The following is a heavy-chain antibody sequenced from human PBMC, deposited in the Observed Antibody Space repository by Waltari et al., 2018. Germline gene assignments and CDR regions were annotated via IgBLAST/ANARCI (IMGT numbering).Heavy chain of an antibody. CDR2: ISSSSSTI. Sequence: EVQLVESGGGLVQPGGSLRLSCAASGFTFSSYSMNWVRQAPGKGLEWVSYISSSSSTIYYAESVKGRFTISRDNAKNSLYLQMNSLRAEDTAVYYCARVLRDYGDYGTDWYFDLWGRGTLVTVSS. CDR3: ARVLRDYGDYGTDWYFDL. CDR1: GFTFSSYS. V-gene: IGHV3-48*01. J-gene: IGHJ2*01. D-gene: IGHD4-17*01.